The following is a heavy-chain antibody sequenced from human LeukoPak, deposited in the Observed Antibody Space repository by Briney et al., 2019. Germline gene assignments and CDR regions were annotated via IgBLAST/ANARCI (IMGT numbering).Heavy chain of an antibody. CDR3: ARMAPVPPTPHFDY. J-gene: IGHJ4*02. D-gene: IGHD5-24*01. Sequence: SETLSLTCTVSGGSISSSSYYWGWIRQPPGKGLEWIGSIYYSGSTYYNPSLESRVTISVDTSKSQFSLKLSSVTAADTAVYYCARMAPVPPTPHFDYWGQGTLVTVSS. CDR2: IYYSGST. V-gene: IGHV4-39*01. CDR1: GGSISSSSYY.